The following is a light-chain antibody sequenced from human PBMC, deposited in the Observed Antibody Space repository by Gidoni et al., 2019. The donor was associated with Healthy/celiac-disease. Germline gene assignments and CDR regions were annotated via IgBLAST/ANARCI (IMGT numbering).Light chain of an antibody. Sequence: IQMTQSPSSLSASVGDRVTITCQASQDISNYLNWYQQKPGKATKLLIYDASNLETGVPSRFSGSGSGTDFTFTISSLQPEDIATYYCQQYDNLPMCSFGQGTKLEIK. J-gene: IGKJ2*04. CDR2: DAS. CDR1: QDISNY. CDR3: QQYDNLPMCS. V-gene: IGKV1-33*01.